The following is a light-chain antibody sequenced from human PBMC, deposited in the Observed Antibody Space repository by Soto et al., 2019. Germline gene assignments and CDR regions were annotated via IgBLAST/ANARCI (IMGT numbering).Light chain of an antibody. J-gene: IGLJ2*01. Sequence: QSALTQPASVSGSPGQSSTISFTGSSSDVGGYNYVSWYQQHPGKAPKRMIYDVSNRPSGVSNRFSGSKSGNTASLTISGLQAEDEADYYCSSYTSSSTPVVFGGGTKLTVL. CDR2: DVS. CDR1: SSDVGGYNY. CDR3: SSYTSSSTPVV. V-gene: IGLV2-14*01.